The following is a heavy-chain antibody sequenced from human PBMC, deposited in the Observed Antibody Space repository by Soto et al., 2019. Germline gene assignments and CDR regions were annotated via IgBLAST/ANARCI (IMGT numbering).Heavy chain of an antibody. Sequence: HPGGSLRLSCAASGFTFSSYAMHWVRQAPGKGLEWVAVISYDGSNKYYADSVKGRFTISRDNSKNTLYLQMNSLRAEDTAVYYCARDIRYNWNYSYYYYGMDVWGQGTTVTVSS. CDR3: ARDIRYNWNYSYYYYGMDV. CDR1: GFTFSSYA. CDR2: ISYDGSNK. J-gene: IGHJ6*02. V-gene: IGHV3-30-3*01. D-gene: IGHD1-7*01.